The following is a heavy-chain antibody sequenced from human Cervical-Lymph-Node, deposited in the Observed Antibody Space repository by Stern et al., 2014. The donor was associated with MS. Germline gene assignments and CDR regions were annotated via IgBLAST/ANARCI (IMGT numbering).Heavy chain of an antibody. CDR2: IKSKTDGGTT. D-gene: IGHD4-17*01. V-gene: IGHV3-15*01. CDR1: GFTFSNAW. Sequence: EVQLLESGGGLVKPGGSLRLSCAASGFTFSNAWMSWVRQAPGKGLEWVGRIKSKTDGGTTDYAAPVKGRFTISRDDSKNTLYLQMNSLKTEDTAVYYCTTDYGDYESGDYWGQGTLVTVSS. J-gene: IGHJ4*02. CDR3: TTDYGDYESGDY.